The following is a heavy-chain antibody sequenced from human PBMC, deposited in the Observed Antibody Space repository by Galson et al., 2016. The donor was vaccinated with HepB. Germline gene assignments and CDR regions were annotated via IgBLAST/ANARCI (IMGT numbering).Heavy chain of an antibody. V-gene: IGHV4-39*07. CDR3: ARGHTDLSGGNSLGD. CDR2: IYYSGSP. D-gene: IGHD4-23*01. J-gene: IGHJ4*02. CDR1: GGSISSSSYY. Sequence: SETLSLTCTVSGGSISSSSYYWGWVRQPPGKGLEWIGNIYYSGSPYYNPSLKSRITISVDTSENQLSLKLRSVTAADTAVYYCARGHTDLSGGNSLGDWGQGTLVTVSS.